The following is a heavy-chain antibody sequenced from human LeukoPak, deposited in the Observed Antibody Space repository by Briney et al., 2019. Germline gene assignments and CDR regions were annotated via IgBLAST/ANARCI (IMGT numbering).Heavy chain of an antibody. CDR2: INAYCGGA. J-gene: IGHJ4*02. CDR3: ARAWRYSAYDFTYYFDY. V-gene: IGHV1-2*06. CDR1: GYSFTGYF. Sequence: ASVKVSCKASGYSFTGYFMHWVRQAPGQGLEWMGRINAYCGGANYAQKFQGRVTMTRDTSVSTAYMELSRLRSDDTAVFYCARAWRYSAYDFTYYFDYWGQGTLVTVSS. D-gene: IGHD5-12*01.